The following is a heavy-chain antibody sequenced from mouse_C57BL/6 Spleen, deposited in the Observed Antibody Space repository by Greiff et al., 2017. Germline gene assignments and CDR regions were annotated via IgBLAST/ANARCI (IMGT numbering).Heavy chain of an antibody. J-gene: IGHJ3*01. V-gene: IGHV1-62-2*01. Sequence: QVQLQQSGAELVKPGASVKLSCKASGYTFTEYTIHWVKQRSGQGLEWIGWFYPGSGSIKYNEKFKDKATLTADKSSSTVYMELSRLTSEDSAVYFCARHEEGAYYSNFPWFAYWGQGTLVTVSA. CDR3: ARHEEGAYYSNFPWFAY. CDR1: GYTFTEYT. D-gene: IGHD2-5*01. CDR2: FYPGSGSI.